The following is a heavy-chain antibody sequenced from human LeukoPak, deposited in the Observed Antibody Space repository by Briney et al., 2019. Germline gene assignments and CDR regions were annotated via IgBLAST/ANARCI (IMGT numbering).Heavy chain of an antibody. J-gene: IGHJ4*02. CDR2: ITGDGGST. D-gene: IGHD3-22*01. CDR1: GFTFDDYA. Sequence: GGSLRLSCAASGFTFDDYAMHWVRQAPGKCLEWVSLITGDGGSTYYADSVKGRFTISRDNSKNSLYLQMNSLRTEDTALYYCAQAHTSRLSLRVLDYWGQGTLVTVSS. CDR3: AQAHTSRLSLRVLDY. V-gene: IGHV3-43*02.